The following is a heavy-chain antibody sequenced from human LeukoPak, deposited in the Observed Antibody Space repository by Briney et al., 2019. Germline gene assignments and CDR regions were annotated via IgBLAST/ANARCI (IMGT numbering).Heavy chain of an antibody. Sequence: ASETLSLTCTVSGGSISSGSYYWSWIRQPAGKGLEWIGRIYTSGSTNYNPSLKSRVTISVDKSKNQFSLKLSSVTAADTAVYYCARGPPYSSGWHWGHPFDYWGQGTLVTVSS. D-gene: IGHD6-19*01. CDR2: IYTSGST. CDR1: GGSISSGSYY. CDR3: ARGPPYSSGWHWGHPFDY. J-gene: IGHJ4*02. V-gene: IGHV4-61*02.